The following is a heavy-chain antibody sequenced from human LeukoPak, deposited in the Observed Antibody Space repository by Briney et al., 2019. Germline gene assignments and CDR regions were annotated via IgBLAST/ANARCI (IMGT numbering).Heavy chain of an antibody. Sequence: ASETLSLTCTVSGGSISSGSYYWSWIRQPAGKGLEWIGRIYTSGSTNYNPSLKSRVTISVDKSKNQFSLKLSSVTAADTAVYYCARGPPYSSGWHWGHPFDYWGQGTLVTVSS. D-gene: IGHD6-19*01. CDR2: IYTSGST. CDR1: GGSISSGSYY. CDR3: ARGPPYSSGWHWGHPFDY. J-gene: IGHJ4*02. V-gene: IGHV4-61*02.